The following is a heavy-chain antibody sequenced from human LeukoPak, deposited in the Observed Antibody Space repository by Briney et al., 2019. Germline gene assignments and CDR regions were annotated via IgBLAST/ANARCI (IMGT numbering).Heavy chain of an antibody. Sequence: SETLSLTCAVHGVSVGGYYWSWIRQSPGKGLEWIGEIRSGYTNCNPSLKTRVTISADTSENQLSLRLTSVTAADTAVYYCARMRCGHTDNRCYNYWGQGTLVTVSS. CDR2: IRSGYT. D-gene: IGHD2-2*02. J-gene: IGHJ4*02. V-gene: IGHV4-34*01. CDR1: GVSVGGYY. CDR3: ARMRCGHTDNRCYNY.